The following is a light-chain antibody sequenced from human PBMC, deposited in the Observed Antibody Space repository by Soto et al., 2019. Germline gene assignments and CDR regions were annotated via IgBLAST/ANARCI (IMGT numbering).Light chain of an antibody. CDR2: KAS. Sequence: DIQMAQSPSTLSGSVGDRVTITCRASQTISSWLAWYQQKPGKAPKLLIYKASTLKSGVPSRFSGSGSGTEFTLTISSLQPEDFATYYCQQANSFPRTFGQGTKVDI. CDR3: QQANSFPRT. J-gene: IGKJ1*01. V-gene: IGKV1-5*03. CDR1: QTISSW.